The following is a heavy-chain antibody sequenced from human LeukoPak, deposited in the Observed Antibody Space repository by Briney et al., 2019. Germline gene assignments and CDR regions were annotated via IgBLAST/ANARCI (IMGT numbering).Heavy chain of an antibody. CDR3: AKDLSSGSLELFDY. Sequence: GGFLRLSCAASGFTFSSYAMSWVRQAPGKGLEWVSAISGSGGSTYYADSVKGRFTISRDNSKNTLYLQMNSLRAEDTAVYYCAKDLSSGSLELFDYWGQGTLVTVSS. V-gene: IGHV3-23*01. D-gene: IGHD1-26*01. CDR1: GFTFSSYA. J-gene: IGHJ4*02. CDR2: ISGSGGST.